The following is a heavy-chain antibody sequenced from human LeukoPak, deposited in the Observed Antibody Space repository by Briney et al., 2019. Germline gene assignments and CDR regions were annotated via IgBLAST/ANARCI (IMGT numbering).Heavy chain of an antibody. V-gene: IGHV3-23*01. CDR1: GFTFSTSA. CDR2: ISGSGGST. D-gene: IGHD1-26*01. J-gene: IGHJ4*02. CDR3: ARLAASGYFDY. Sequence: GGSLRLSCAASGFTFSTSAMNWVRQAPGKGLEWVSAISGSGGSTYYADSVKGRFTISRDNSKNTLYLQMNSLRAEDTAVYYCARLAASGYFDYWGQGTLVTVSS.